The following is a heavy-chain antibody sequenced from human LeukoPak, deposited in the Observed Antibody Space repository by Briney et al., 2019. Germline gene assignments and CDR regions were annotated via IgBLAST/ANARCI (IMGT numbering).Heavy chain of an antibody. J-gene: IGHJ4*02. V-gene: IGHV3-11*01. CDR3: ATTVDIVYYFDY. Sequence: GGSLRLSCAASGFTFSDYYMSWIRQAPGKWLEWVSYISSSGSTIYYADSVKGRFTISRDNAKNSQYLQMNSLRAEDTAVYYCATTVDIVYYFDYWGQGTLVTVSS. CDR1: GFTFSDYY. CDR2: ISSSGSTI. D-gene: IGHD5-12*01.